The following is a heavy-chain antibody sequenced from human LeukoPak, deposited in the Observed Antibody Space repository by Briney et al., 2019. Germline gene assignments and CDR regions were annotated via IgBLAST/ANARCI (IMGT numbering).Heavy chain of an antibody. J-gene: IGHJ4*02. V-gene: IGHV1-18*01. CDR2: ISAYNGNT. CDR1: GYTFTSYG. Sequence: ASVKVSCKASGYTFTSYGISWVRQAPGQGLEWMGWISAYNGNTNYAQKLQGRVTMTTDTSTSTAYMELRSLGSDDTAVYYCARDARSIFGVVIQNPFDYWGQGTLVTVSS. CDR3: ARDARSIFGVVIQNPFDY. D-gene: IGHD3-3*01.